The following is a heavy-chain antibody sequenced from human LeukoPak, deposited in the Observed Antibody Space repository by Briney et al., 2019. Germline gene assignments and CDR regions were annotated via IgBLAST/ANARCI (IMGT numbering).Heavy chain of an antibody. CDR1: GFTFDVSA. J-gene: IGHJ4*02. V-gene: IGHV3-23*01. D-gene: IGHD1-14*01. Sequence: GGSLRLSCAASGFTFDVSAMNWVRQAPGKGLEWVSASGNAGDTYYADSVKGRFTISRDNSKKMLFLQMTSLRAEDTAVYYFAKKPPVIYPYDYGAQGPLVPVSP. CDR3: AKKPPVIYPYDY. CDR2: SGNAGDT.